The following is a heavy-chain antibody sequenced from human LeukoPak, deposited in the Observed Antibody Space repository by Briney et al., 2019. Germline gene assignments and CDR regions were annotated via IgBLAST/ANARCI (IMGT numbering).Heavy chain of an antibody. CDR1: GGSFSGYY. CDR2: INHSGST. Sequence: SETLSLTCAVYGGSFSGYYWSWIRQPPGKGLEWIGEINHSGSTNYNPSLKSRVTISVDTSKSQFSLKLSSVTAADTAVYYCARGRDILTGYYVARKYYFDYWGQGTLVTVSS. CDR3: ARGRDILTGYYVARKYYFDY. D-gene: IGHD3-9*01. V-gene: IGHV4-34*01. J-gene: IGHJ4*02.